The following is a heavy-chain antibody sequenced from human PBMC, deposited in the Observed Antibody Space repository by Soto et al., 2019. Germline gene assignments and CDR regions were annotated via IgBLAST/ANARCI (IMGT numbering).Heavy chain of an antibody. CDR3: ARDKRDSGPNRYFDY. Sequence: VASVKVSCKASGYTFTSYAMHWVRQAPGQRLEWMGWINAGNGNTKYSQKFQGRVTITRDTSASTAYMELSSLRSEDTAVYYCARDKRDSGPNRYFDYWGQGTLVTVSS. CDR1: GYTFTSYA. J-gene: IGHJ4*02. V-gene: IGHV1-3*01. CDR2: INAGNGNT. D-gene: IGHD6-19*01.